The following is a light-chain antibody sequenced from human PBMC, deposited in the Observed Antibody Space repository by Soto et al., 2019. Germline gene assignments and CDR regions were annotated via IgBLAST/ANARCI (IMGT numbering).Light chain of an antibody. Sequence: DIVMTQSPDSLAVSLGERATINCKSSQSVLYSSNNKNYLAWYQQKPGQPPKLLIYWASTRESGVPDRFSGRGSGTDFTRPISSLQAEDVAVYYCQQYYSTPLTFGGGTKVEIK. CDR2: WAS. J-gene: IGKJ4*01. CDR1: QSVLYSSNNKNY. CDR3: QQYYSTPLT. V-gene: IGKV4-1*01.